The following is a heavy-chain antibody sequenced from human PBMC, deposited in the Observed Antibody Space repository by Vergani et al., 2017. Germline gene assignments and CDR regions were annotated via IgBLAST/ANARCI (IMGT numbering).Heavy chain of an antibody. CDR2: LNNNGGRT. V-gene: IGHV3-23*01. D-gene: IGHD2-2*01. CDR3: AKVCGSTSCPYGGGAFDV. J-gene: IGHJ3*01. Sequence: QLLESGGGLIQPGGFLRLSCAASGFTFNSYAMTWVRQAPGKGLEWVSGLNNNGGRTYYADSVKGRLTISRDNSKNTLYLQMTDLRAEEPATYYCAKVCGSTSCPYGGGAFDVWGHGTMVTVSS. CDR1: GFTFNSYA.